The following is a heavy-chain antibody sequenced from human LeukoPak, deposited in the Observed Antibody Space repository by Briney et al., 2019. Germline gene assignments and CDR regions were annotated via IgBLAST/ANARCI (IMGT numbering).Heavy chain of an antibody. CDR2: ISDDGSNK. Sequence: GRSLRLSCAASGFTFSSYGMHWVRQAPGKGLEWVAVISDDGSNKYYADSVKGRFTISRDNSKNTLYLQMNSLRAEDTAVYYCAKHISSLIVVVTAFDYWGQGTLVTVSS. CDR1: GFTFSSYG. D-gene: IGHD2-21*02. V-gene: IGHV3-30*18. CDR3: AKHISSLIVVVTAFDY. J-gene: IGHJ4*02.